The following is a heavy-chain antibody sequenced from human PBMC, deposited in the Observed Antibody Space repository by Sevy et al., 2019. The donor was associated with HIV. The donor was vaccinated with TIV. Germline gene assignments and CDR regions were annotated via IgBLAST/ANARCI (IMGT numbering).Heavy chain of an antibody. CDR3: VREGLGGYSYSLDC. D-gene: IGHD5-18*01. Sequence: GGSLRLSYAASGFSFSSYWMSWVRQAPGKGLEWVATMKEDGSEKYYVDSVEGRFTISRDNAKNSLYLQMNSLRAEDTAVYFCVREGLGGYSYSLDCWGQGALVTVSS. V-gene: IGHV3-7*01. CDR1: GFSFSSYW. J-gene: IGHJ4*02. CDR2: MKEDGSEK.